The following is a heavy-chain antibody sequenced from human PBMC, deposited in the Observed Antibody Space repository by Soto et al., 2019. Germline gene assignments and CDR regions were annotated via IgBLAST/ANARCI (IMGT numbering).Heavy chain of an antibody. D-gene: IGHD3-3*01. CDR1: GGPIASADYY. CDR3: ASRSYDFDAFDV. V-gene: IGHV4-31*03. Sequence: QVQLQESGPGLVKPSQTLSLSCTVSGGPIASADYYWSWIRRQPGKGLEWIGYIYYSGNTYYSPSLKSRATISVDTSKNQFSLNLSSMTAADTAVYSCASRSYDFDAFDVWGQGTMVTVSS. CDR2: IYYSGNT. J-gene: IGHJ3*01.